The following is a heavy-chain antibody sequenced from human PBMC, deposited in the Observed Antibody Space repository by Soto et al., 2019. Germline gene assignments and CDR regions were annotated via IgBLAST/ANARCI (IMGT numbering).Heavy chain of an antibody. CDR1: GFTFSSYA. Sequence: EVQLLESGGGLVQPGGSLRLSCAASGFTFSSYAMSWVRQAPGKGLEWVSAISGSGGSTYYADSVKGRFTISRDNSKNTLYLQMNSLRAEDTAVYYCAKGGRNRPYYYYYMDVWGKGTTATVSS. V-gene: IGHV3-23*01. D-gene: IGHD1-26*01. CDR3: AKGGRNRPYYYYYMDV. J-gene: IGHJ6*03. CDR2: ISGSGGST.